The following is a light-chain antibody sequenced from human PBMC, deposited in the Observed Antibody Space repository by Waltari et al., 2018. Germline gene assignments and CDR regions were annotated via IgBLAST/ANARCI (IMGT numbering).Light chain of an antibody. J-gene: IGKJ2*01. CDR1: QSISTS. V-gene: IGKV1-39*01. CDR3: QQSYITAYT. CDR2: LAY. Sequence: IEMTQSPSSLSASVGDRVTITCRASQSISTSLNWYQQIPGKAPKLLIFLAYTLQSGVPSRFSGSGSGTDFSLTISSLQPEDFATYYCQQSYITAYTFGQGTKVEIQ.